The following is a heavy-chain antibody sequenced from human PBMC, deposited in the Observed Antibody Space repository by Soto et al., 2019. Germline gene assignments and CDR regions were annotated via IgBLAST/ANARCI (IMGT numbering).Heavy chain of an antibody. Sequence: EVQLLESGGGLVQPGGSLTLSCATSGFTFSSYAWVWAGQAAERGLKWVASISNNGDTAYYADSVKGRFTISRGNSENTLYLQMNGLRADDTALYFCAKSRVFIGAIVTLLDSWGQGTQVTVSS. V-gene: IGHV3-23*01. CDR2: ISNNGDTA. J-gene: IGHJ4*02. CDR1: GFTFSSYA. D-gene: IGHD3-16*02. CDR3: AKSRVFIGAIVTLLDS.